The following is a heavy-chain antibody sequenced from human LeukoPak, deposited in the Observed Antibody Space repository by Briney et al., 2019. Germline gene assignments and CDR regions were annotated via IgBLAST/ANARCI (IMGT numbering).Heavy chain of an antibody. V-gene: IGHV3-23*01. CDR2: ISGTGDRT. J-gene: IGHJ4*02. D-gene: IGHD3-10*01. CDR3: AKRLNYYSSGSYGPVDY. CDR1: GFTFSSYS. Sequence: GGSLRLSCAASGFTFSSYSMNWVRQAPGKGLEWVSDISGTGDRTYYADSVKGRFTISRDNSKNTLHLQMNSLRAEDTAVYYCAKRLNYYSSGSYGPVDYWGQGTLVTVSS.